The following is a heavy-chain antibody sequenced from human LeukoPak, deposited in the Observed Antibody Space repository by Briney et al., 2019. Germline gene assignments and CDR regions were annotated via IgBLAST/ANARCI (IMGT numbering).Heavy chain of an antibody. CDR2: ISGRGGST. V-gene: IGHV3-23*01. CDR3: AKDGGGVAGTTGFDP. D-gene: IGHD6-19*01. J-gene: IGHJ5*02. CDR1: GFTLSSYA. Sequence: GGSLRLSCAASGFTLSSYAMSWVRQAPGKGLEWVSAISGRGGSTYYADSVKGRFTISRDNSKNTLYLQMNSLRAEDTAVYYCAKDGGGVAGTTGFDPWGQGTLVTVSS.